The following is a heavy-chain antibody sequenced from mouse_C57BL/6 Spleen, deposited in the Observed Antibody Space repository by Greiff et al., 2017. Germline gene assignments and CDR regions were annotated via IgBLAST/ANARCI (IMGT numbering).Heavy chain of an antibody. V-gene: IGHV1-81*01. Sequence: QVQLQQSGAELARPGASVKLSCKASGYTFTSYGISWVNQRTGQGLEWIGEIYPRSGNTYYNEKFKGKATLTADKSSSTAYMELRSLTSEDSAVYFCARQDYGESWFAYWGQGTLVTVSA. CDR3: ARQDYGESWFAY. CDR2: IYPRSGNT. CDR1: GYTFTSYG. D-gene: IGHD1-1*01. J-gene: IGHJ3*01.